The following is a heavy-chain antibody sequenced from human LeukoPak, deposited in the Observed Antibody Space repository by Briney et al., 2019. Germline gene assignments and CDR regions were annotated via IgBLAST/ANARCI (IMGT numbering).Heavy chain of an antibody. V-gene: IGHV3-23*01. CDR1: GFTFSSYA. D-gene: IGHD1-1*01. CDR2: ISGSGSST. J-gene: IGHJ4*02. Sequence: GGSLRLSCAASGFTFSSYAMSWVRQAPGKGLEWVSAISGSGSSTYYADSVKGRFTISRDNSKNTLYLQMNPLRAEDTAVYYCAKAATGTTGGYWGQGTLVTVSS. CDR3: AKAATGTTGGY.